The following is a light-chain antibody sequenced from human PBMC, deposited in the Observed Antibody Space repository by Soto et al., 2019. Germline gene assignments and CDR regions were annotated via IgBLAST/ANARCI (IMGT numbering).Light chain of an antibody. CDR2: GAS. Sequence: EIVLTQSPGTLSLSPGERATLSCRSSQSVSSSYLAWYQQKPGQAPRLLIYGASSRATGIPDRISGSGSGTDFILTISRLEPEDFAVYYCQQYGSSPRGTFGQGTRLEIK. CDR1: QSVSSSY. J-gene: IGKJ5*01. V-gene: IGKV3-20*01. CDR3: QQYGSSPRGT.